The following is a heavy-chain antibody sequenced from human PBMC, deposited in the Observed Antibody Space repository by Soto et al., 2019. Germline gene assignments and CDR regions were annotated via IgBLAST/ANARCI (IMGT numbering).Heavy chain of an antibody. CDR3: ARHYSYAPFDP. D-gene: IGHD5-18*01. CDR1: GGSVSSGSYY. CDR2: MYYSGST. J-gene: IGHJ5*02. Sequence: TSETLSLTCTVSGGSVSSGSYYWSWIRQPPGKGLEWIAYMYYSGSTNYNPSLKGRVTISIDTSKNQFSLKLSSVTAADTAVYYCARHYSYAPFDPWGQGTLVTVSS. V-gene: IGHV4-61*01.